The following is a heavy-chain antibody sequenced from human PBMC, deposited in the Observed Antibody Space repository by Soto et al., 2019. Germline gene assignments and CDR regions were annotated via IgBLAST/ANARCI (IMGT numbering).Heavy chain of an antibody. Sequence: PSETLSLTCAVSNVSLSSNNWWSWVRQPPGKGLEYIGEIYPTGSTNYNPSLKSRITILVDMSQNQFSLKMSSVTAADTAVYYCERTSYDSSGTAADPWGQGTLVTVSS. CDR3: ERTSYDSSGTAADP. V-gene: IGHV4-4*02. D-gene: IGHD3-22*01. CDR1: NVSLSSNNW. CDR2: IYPTGST. J-gene: IGHJ5*02.